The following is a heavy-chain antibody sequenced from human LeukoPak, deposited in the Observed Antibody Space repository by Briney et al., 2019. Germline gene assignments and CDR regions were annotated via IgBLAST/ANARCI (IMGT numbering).Heavy chain of an antibody. V-gene: IGHV3-23*01. CDR1: GITFSSYA. CDR3: AKVVVVLSIDAFDI. CDR2: ITGSGGST. Sequence: PGGSLRLSCAASGITFSSYAMSWVRQAPGKGLEWVSGITGSGGSTYYADSVKGRFTISRDNSKNTLHLQMNSLRAEDTADYYCAKVVVVLSIDAFDIWGQGTMVTVSS. D-gene: IGHD2-21*01. J-gene: IGHJ3*02.